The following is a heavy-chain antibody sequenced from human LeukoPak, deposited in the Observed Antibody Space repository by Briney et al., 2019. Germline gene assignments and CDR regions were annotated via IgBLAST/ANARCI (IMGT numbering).Heavy chain of an antibody. Sequence: SETLSLTCTVSGVSISSYYWSWIRQPPGKGLEWIGYIYYSGSTNYNPSLKSRVTISVDTSKNQFSLKLSSVTAADTAVYYCARHDLWFGELGYFDYWGQGTLVTVSS. CDR3: ARHDLWFGELGYFDY. CDR1: GVSISSYY. V-gene: IGHV4-59*08. D-gene: IGHD3-10*01. J-gene: IGHJ4*02. CDR2: IYYSGST.